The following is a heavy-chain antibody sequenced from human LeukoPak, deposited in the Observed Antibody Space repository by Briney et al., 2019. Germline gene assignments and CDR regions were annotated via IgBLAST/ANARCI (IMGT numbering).Heavy chain of an antibody. D-gene: IGHD3-10*01. CDR1: GFTFSSYS. V-gene: IGHV3-30*03. Sequence: PGGSLRLSCAASGFTFSSYSMNWVRQAPGKGLEWVAVILYDGRTTNYAESVRGRFTISRDTSENTLYLQMNSLRAEDTAVYYCARDDLMVRGVPFDYWGQGTLVTVSS. CDR3: ARDDLMVRGVPFDY. CDR2: ILYDGRTT. J-gene: IGHJ4*02.